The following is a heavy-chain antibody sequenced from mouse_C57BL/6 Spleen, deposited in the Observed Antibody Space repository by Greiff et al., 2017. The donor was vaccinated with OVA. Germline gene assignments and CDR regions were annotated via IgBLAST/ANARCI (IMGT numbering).Heavy chain of an antibody. CDR1: GYSFTSYY. CDR3: AISTTVVASGRIDAMDY. Sequence: QVQLQQSGPELVKPGASVKISCKASGYSFTSYYIHWVKQRPGQGLEWIGWIYPGSGNTTYNEKFKGKATLTADKSSTTSYMQLSSLTSEASAVYYCAISTTVVASGRIDAMDYWGQGTSVTVSS. CDR2: IYPGSGNT. V-gene: IGHV1-66*01. J-gene: IGHJ4*01. D-gene: IGHD1-1*01.